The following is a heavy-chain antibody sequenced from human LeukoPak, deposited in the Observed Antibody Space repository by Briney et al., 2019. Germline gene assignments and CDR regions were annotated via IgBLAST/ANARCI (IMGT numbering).Heavy chain of an antibody. CDR2: IYYSGST. Sequence: SETLSLTCGVSGGSISSSSYYWSWIRQPPGKGLEWIGYIYYSGSTNYNPSLKSRVTISVDTSKNQFSLKLSSVTAADTAVYYCARSMYGYSYFDYWGQGTLVTVSS. V-gene: IGHV4-61*05. J-gene: IGHJ4*02. CDR3: ARSMYGYSYFDY. D-gene: IGHD4-17*01. CDR1: GGSISSSSYY.